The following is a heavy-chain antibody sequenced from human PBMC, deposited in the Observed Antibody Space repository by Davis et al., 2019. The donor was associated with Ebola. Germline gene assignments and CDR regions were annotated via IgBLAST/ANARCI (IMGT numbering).Heavy chain of an antibody. D-gene: IGHD6-19*01. CDR2: MRQDGSEK. J-gene: IGHJ4*02. V-gene: IGHV3-7*03. CDR1: GFTFSDYA. Sequence: GESLKISCAASGFTFSDYAMHWVRQAPGKGLEWVANMRQDGSEKFYVDSVKGRFTISRDNAKNSLYLQMNSLRAEDTALYYCARGIAVAGMYFDYWGQGTLVTVSS. CDR3: ARGIAVAGMYFDY.